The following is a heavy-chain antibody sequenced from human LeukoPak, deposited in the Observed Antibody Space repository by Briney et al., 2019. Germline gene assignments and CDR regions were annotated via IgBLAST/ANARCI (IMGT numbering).Heavy chain of an antibody. CDR3: ATESRWSSGHDYYYYGMDV. V-gene: IGHV1-24*01. D-gene: IGHD6-19*01. CDR2: FDPEDGET. J-gene: IGHJ6*02. Sequence: ASVKVSCKVSGYTLTELSMHWVRRAPGKGLEWMGGFDPEDGETIYAQKFQGRVTMTEDTSTDTAYMELSSLRSEDTAVYYCATESRWSSGHDYYYYGMDVWGQGTTVTVSS. CDR1: GYTLTELS.